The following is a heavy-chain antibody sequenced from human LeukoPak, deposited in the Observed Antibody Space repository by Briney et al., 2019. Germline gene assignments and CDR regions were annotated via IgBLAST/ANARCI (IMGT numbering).Heavy chain of an antibody. D-gene: IGHD6-19*01. V-gene: IGHV3-74*01. Sequence: GGSLSLSYAASGFTFSSYWMHWVRQAPGKGLVSVSCISSDGSSTSYADSVRGRFTISRDNAENTLYLQMNSLRAEDTAVYYCARPVADTYAPLDDWGQGTLVTVSS. J-gene: IGHJ4*02. CDR3: ARPVADTYAPLDD. CDR2: ISSDGSST. CDR1: GFTFSSYW.